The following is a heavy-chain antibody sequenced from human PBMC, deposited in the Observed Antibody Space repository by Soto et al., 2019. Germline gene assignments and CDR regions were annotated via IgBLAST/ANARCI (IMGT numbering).Heavy chain of an antibody. D-gene: IGHD2-2*01. V-gene: IGHV4-4*07. J-gene: IGHJ3*02. CDR3: ARERTYQLSGDDALDI. CDR1: GGSISNYN. Sequence: QVQLQESGPGLVRPSETLSLTCTVSGGSISNYNWNWIRQSAGKGLEWIGRIYSNGITYYSPSLKSRVTMSVDTLNHRISLKLGSVTAADTAMYYCARERTYQLSGDDALDIWGLGTMVTVSS. CDR2: IYSNGIT.